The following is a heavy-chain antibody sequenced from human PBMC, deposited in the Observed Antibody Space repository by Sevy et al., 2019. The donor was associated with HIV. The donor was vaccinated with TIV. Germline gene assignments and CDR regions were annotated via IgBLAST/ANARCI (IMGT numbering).Heavy chain of an antibody. V-gene: IGHV3-23*01. CDR2: ISGSGGST. D-gene: IGHD7-27*01. CDR3: AKETGDTTSQFEDNWFDP. CDR1: GFTFSSYA. Sequence: GGSLRLSCAASGFTFSSYAMSWVRQAPGKGLEWVSAISGSGGSTYYADSVKGRFTISRDNSKNTLYLQMNSLRAEETAVYYCAKETGDTTSQFEDNWFDPWGQGTLVTVSS. J-gene: IGHJ5*02.